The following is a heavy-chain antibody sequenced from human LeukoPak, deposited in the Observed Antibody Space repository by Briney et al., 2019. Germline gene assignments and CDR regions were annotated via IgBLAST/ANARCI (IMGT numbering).Heavy chain of an antibody. CDR1: GYTFTSYG. CDR3: ARDPDYDFWSGPGFDY. V-gene: IGHV1-18*01. CDR2: ISAYNGNT. D-gene: IGHD3-3*01. Sequence: ASVKVSCKASGYTFTSYGISWVRQAPGQGLEWMGWISAYNGNTNYAQKLQGRVTMTTDTSTSTAYMELRSLRSDDTAVYYCARDPDYDFWSGPGFDYWGQGTLVTVSS. J-gene: IGHJ4*02.